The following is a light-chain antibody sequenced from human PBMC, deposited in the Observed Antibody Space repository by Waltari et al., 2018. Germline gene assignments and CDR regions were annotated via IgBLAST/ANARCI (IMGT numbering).Light chain of an antibody. CDR2: EVS. J-gene: IGLJ1*01. CDR1: ASNVGTYKF. Sequence: QSALTQPASVSGSPGQSITIPCTGTASNVGTYKFVSWYQKHPGKAPKILIYEVSRRPSGVSGRFSASKSVNTASLTISALQSGDEADYYCCSYAGSSTYVFGSGTKITVL. V-gene: IGLV2-23*02. CDR3: CSYAGSSTYV.